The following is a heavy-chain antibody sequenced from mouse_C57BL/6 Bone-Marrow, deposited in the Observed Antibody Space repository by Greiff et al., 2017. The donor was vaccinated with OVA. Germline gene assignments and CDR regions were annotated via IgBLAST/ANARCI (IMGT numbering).Heavy chain of an antibody. CDR3: AREGDYDGFAY. CDR1: GYSFTGYY. V-gene: IGHV1-42*01. D-gene: IGHD2-4*01. J-gene: IGHJ3*01. Sequence: EVQRVESGPELVKPGASVKISCKASGYSFTGYYMNWVKQSPEKSLEWIGEINPSTGGTTYNQKFKAKATLTVDKSSSTAYMQLKSLTSEDSAVYYCAREGDYDGFAYWGQGTLVTVSA. CDR2: INPSTGGT.